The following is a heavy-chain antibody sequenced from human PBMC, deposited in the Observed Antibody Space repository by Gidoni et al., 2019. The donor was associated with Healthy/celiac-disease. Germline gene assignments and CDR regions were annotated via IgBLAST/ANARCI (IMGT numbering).Heavy chain of an antibody. V-gene: IGHV4-34*01. CDR3: ARNSGSITIFGVVNVPGVFDI. CDR1: GGSFSGYY. D-gene: IGHD3-3*01. Sequence: QVQLQQWGAGLLKPSETLSHTCAVYGGSFSGYYWSWIRQPPGKGLEWIGEINHSGSTNYNPSLKSRVTISVDTSKNQFSLRLSSVTAADTAVYYCARNSGSITIFGVVNVPGVFDIWGQGTMVTVSS. J-gene: IGHJ3*02. CDR2: INHSGST.